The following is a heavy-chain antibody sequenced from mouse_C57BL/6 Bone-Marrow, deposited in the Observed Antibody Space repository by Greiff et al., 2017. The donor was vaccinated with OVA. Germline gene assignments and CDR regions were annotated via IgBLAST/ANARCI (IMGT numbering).Heavy chain of an antibody. V-gene: IGHV1-69*01. CDR3: ARRGPDCSRGY. J-gene: IGHJ2*01. CDR1: GYTFTSYW. D-gene: IGHD6-1*01. Sequence: QVQLQQPGAELVMPGASVKLSCKASGYTFTSYWMHWVKQRPGQGLEWIGEIDPSDSYTNYNQKFKGKSTLTVDKSSSTAYMQLSSLTSEDSAVYYCARRGPDCSRGYWGQGTTLTVSS. CDR2: IDPSDSYT.